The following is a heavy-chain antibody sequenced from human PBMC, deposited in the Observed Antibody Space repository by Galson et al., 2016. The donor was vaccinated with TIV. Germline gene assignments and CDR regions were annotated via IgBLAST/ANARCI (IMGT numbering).Heavy chain of an antibody. J-gene: IGHJ6*02. CDR2: TIPVYDST. CDR1: GVTFYSYA. V-gene: IGHV1-69*13. Sequence: SVKVSCKASGVTFYSYAFTWIRQAPGQGLEWMGGTIPVYDSTIYARKFKGRATITADRSTDTTHLELSNLNSEDAAIYYCTFIPIYRNSWEHVPNGMDAWGPGTTVTVYS. D-gene: IGHD6-13*01. CDR3: TFIPIYRNSWEHVPNGMDA.